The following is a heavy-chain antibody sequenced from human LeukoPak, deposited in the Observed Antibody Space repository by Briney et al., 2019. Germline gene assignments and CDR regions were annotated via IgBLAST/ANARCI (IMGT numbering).Heavy chain of an antibody. CDR1: GFNVDTDY. V-gene: IGHV3-23*01. CDR2: ISGSGGST. D-gene: IGHD5-18*01. Sequence: GGSLRLSCAASGFNVDTDYMSWVRQAPGKGLEWVSAISGSGGSTYYADSVKGQFTISRDNSKNTLYLQMNSLRAEDTAVYYCAKRWIQLWSHFDYWGQGTLVTVSS. J-gene: IGHJ4*02. CDR3: AKRWIQLWSHFDY.